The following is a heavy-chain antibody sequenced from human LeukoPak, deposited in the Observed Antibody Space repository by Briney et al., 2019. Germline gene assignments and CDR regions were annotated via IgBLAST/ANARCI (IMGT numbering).Heavy chain of an antibody. V-gene: IGHV1-2*02. D-gene: IGHD6-13*01. J-gene: IGHJ4*02. CDR1: GYTFTGYY. CDR3: ARTPSSSWFLTPYFDY. CDR2: INPNSGGT. Sequence: ASVKVSCKTSGYTFTGYYTHWVRQAPGQGLEWMGWINPNSGGTNYAQKFQGRVTMTRDTSISTAYMELSRLRSDDTAVYYCARTPSSSWFLTPYFDYWGQGTLVTVSS.